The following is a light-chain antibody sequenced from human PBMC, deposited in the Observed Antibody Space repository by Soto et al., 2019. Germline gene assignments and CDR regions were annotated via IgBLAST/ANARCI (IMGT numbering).Light chain of an antibody. CDR2: GHN. CDR3: QSFDSSLSGSGV. J-gene: IGLJ3*02. Sequence: QSVLTQPPSVSGAPGQRVTISCTGSYSNIGAGYEVHWYQQIPGTAPKLLISGHNNRPSGVPDRFFGSKSGTSASLTIIVLQAEDEADYYCQSFDSSLSGSGVFGGGTKLTVL. V-gene: IGLV1-40*01. CDR1: YSNIGAGYE.